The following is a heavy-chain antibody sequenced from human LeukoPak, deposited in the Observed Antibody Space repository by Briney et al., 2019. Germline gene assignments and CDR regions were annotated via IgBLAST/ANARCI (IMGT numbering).Heavy chain of an antibody. CDR3: AKDGNWNVFYFDY. J-gene: IGHJ4*02. CDR2: IRYDGSNK. V-gene: IGHV3-30*02. Sequence: GGSLRLSCAASGFTFSSYGMHWVRQAPGKGLEWVAFIRYDGSNKYYADSVKGRFTISRDNSKNTLYLQMNSLRAEDTAVYYCAKDGNWNVFYFDYWGQGTLVTVSS. D-gene: IGHD1-1*01. CDR1: GFTFSSYG.